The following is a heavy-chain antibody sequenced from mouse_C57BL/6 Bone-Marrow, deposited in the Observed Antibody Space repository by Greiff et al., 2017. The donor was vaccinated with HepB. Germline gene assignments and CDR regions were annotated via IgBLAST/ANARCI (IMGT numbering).Heavy chain of an antibody. V-gene: IGHV1-19*01. CDR3: ARSDDGYYFYYFDY. CDR1: GYTFTDYY. Sequence: EVQLQQSGPVLVKPGASVKMSCKASGYTFTDYYMNWVKQSHGKSLEWIGVINPYNGGTSYNQKFKGKATLTVDKSSSTAYMELNSLTSEDSAVYYCARSDDGYYFYYFDYWGQGTTLTVSS. CDR2: INPYNGGT. D-gene: IGHD2-3*01. J-gene: IGHJ2*01.